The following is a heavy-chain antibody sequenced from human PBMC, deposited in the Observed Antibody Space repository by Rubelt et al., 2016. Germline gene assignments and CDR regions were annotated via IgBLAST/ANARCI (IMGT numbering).Heavy chain of an antibody. D-gene: IGHD5-24*01. J-gene: IGHJ6*02. V-gene: IGHV1-2*06. CDR2: IIPNSGGT. CDR1: GYTFAGYY. CDR3: GRERDYYDGMDV. Sequence: QVQLVQSGAEVKKPGASLKVSCKASGYTFAGYYMHWVHKAPGQGLAWMGRIIPNSGGTNYARKSQGRVTMTRDTSNGTAYMEMSRRRSDETAVYYWGRERDYYDGMDVWGQGTTVTVSS.